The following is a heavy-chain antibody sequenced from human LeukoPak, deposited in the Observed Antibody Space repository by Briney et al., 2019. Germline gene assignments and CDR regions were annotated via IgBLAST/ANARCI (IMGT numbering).Heavy chain of an antibody. D-gene: IGHD3-22*01. CDR3: ARPYDSSGLQFDY. CDR2: IYPGDSDT. CDR1: GYSFTSYW. V-gene: IGHV5-51*01. J-gene: IGHJ4*02. Sequence: GESLKISCKGSGYSFTSYWIGWVRQMPGKGLEWMGIIYPGDSDTRYSPSLQGQVTISADKSISTAYLQWSSLKASDTAMYYCARPYDSSGLQFDYWGQGTLVTVSS.